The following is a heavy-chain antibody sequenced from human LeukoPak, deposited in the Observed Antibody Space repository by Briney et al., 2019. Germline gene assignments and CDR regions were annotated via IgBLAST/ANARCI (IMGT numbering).Heavy chain of an antibody. CDR2: INHSGST. J-gene: IGHJ4*02. Sequence: PSETLSLTCAVYGGSFSGYYWSWIRQPPGKGLEWIGEINHSGSTNYNPSLKSRVTISVDTSKNQFSLKLSSVTAADTAVYYRARGGIALGWWGQGTLVTVSS. D-gene: IGHD6-13*01. CDR1: GGSFSGYY. V-gene: IGHV4-34*01. CDR3: ARGGIALGW.